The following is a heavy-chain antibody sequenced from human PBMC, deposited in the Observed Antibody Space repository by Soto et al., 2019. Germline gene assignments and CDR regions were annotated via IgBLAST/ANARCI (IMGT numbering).Heavy chain of an antibody. CDR1: GFTSGSYW. D-gene: IGHD2-21*02. V-gene: IGHV3-7*03. CDR3: VREGRLLGAFDI. J-gene: IGHJ3*02. CDR2: IQQDGRER. Sequence: PGGSLRLSCEASGFTSGSYWMAWVRQAPGKGLEWVANIQQDGRERHYGDSVKGLFTISRDNAKNSLYLEMNSLRAEDTAFYYCVREGRLLGAFDIWGQGTMVTVSS.